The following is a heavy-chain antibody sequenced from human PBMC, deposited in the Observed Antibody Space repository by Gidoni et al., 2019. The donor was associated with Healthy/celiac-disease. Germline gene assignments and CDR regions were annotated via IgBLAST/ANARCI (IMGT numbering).Heavy chain of an antibody. CDR1: GGPISSYY. D-gene: IGHD5-12*01. J-gene: IGHJ6*02. Sequence: QVQLQESGPGLVKPSETLSLTCTVSGGPISSYYWLWIRQPPGKGLAWIGYIYYSGSTNYNPSRKSRVTISVDTSKNQFSLKLSSVTAADTAVYYCARDYSGYDWRSLAPRYYYYGMDVWGQGTTVTVSS. V-gene: IGHV4-59*01. CDR3: ARDYSGYDWRSLAPRYYYYGMDV. CDR2: IYYSGST.